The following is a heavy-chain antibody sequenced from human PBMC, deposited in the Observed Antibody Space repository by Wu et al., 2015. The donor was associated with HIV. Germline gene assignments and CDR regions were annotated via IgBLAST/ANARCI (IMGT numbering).Heavy chain of an antibody. J-gene: IGHJ3*02. CDR3: ARSFSGSSSWYRRPLNAFDI. CDR1: GGTFSTYT. V-gene: IGHV1-69*12. D-gene: IGHD6-13*01. Sequence: QVQLVQSGAEVKKPGSSVKVSCKASGGTFSTYTMNWVRQAPGQGPEWMGGIITIFGITNYAQKFQGRVTITADESMSTAYMELSSLRSEDTAMYYCARSFSGSSSWYRRPLNAFDIWGQGTMVTVS. CDR2: IITIFGIT.